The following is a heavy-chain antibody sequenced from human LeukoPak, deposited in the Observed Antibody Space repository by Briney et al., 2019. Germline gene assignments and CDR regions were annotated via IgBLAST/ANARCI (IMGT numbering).Heavy chain of an antibody. CDR3: ASSGYSSSWEEGDAFDI. V-gene: IGHV1-69*02. J-gene: IGHJ3*02. CDR2: IIPILGIA. Sequence: SVKVSCTASGGTFSSYTISWVRQAPGHGVEWMGRIIPILGIANSAQKFQGRVTITADKSTSTAYMELNSLRSEDTAVYYCASSGYSSSWEEGDAFDIWGQGTMVTVSS. D-gene: IGHD6-13*01. CDR1: GGTFSSYT.